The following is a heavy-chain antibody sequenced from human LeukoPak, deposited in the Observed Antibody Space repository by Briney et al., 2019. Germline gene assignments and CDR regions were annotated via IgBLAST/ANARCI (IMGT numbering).Heavy chain of an antibody. Sequence: GRSLRLSCAASGFTFSSYAMHWVRQAPGKGPEWVAVISYDGSNKYHADSVKGRFTISRDNSKNTLYLQMNSLRAEDTAVHYCARSYDSSGYYSLIIGYWGQGTLVTVSS. CDR2: ISYDGSNK. V-gene: IGHV3-30-3*01. CDR1: GFTFSSYA. D-gene: IGHD3-22*01. J-gene: IGHJ4*02. CDR3: ARSYDSSGYYSLIIGY.